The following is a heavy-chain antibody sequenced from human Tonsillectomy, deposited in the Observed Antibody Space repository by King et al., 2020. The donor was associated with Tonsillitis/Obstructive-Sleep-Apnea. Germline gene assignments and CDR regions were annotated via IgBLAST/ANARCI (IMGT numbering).Heavy chain of an antibody. V-gene: IGHV3-64D*06. CDR3: VTDAVAYYDFWSGYDPD. J-gene: IGHJ4*02. Sequence: VQLVQSGGGLVQPGGSLRLSCSASGFTFSSYAMHWVRQAPGKGLEYVSAISSNGGSTYYADSVKGRFTISRDNSKNTLYLQMSSLRAEDTAVYYCVTDAVAYYDFWSGYDPDWGQGTLVTVSS. D-gene: IGHD3-3*01. CDR1: GFTFSSYA. CDR2: ISSNGGST.